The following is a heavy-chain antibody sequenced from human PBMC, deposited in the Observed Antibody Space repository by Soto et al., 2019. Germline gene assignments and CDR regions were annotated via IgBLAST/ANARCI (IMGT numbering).Heavy chain of an antibody. V-gene: IGHV1-3*05. D-gene: IGHD4-17*01. J-gene: IGHJ1*01. CDR3: ARGGWDYAPPFQH. CDR2: INAGNGNT. CDR1: GYTFTSYA. Sequence: QVQLVQSGAEEKKPGASVKVSCKASGYTFTSYAMHWVRQAPGQRLEWMGWINAGNGNTKYSQKFQGRVTITRDTSASTAYMELSSLRSEDTAVYYCARGGWDYAPPFQHWGQGTLVTVSS.